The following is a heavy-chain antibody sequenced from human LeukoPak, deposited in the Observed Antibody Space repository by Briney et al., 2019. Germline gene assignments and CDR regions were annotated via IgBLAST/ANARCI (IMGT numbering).Heavy chain of an antibody. D-gene: IGHD2-15*01. J-gene: IGHJ4*02. CDR3: ARYCTVGSCLDY. CDR1: GGSISSYH. V-gene: IGHV4-59*08. Sequence: SETLSLTCTVSGGSISSYHWSRIRQPPGKGLEWIGYISNSGGTNYNPSLKSRVTISEDTSKNHFSLKLSSVTAADTAVYYCARYCTVGSCLDYWGQGTLVTVSS. CDR2: ISNSGGT.